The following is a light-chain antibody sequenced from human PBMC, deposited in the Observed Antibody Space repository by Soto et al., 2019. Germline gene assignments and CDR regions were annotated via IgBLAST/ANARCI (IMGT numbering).Light chain of an antibody. CDR3: QQYGSSPSVT. J-gene: IGKJ1*01. V-gene: IGKV3-15*01. CDR1: QSVSSN. CDR2: GAS. Sequence: EIVMTQSPATLSVSPGERATLSCRASQSVSSNLAWYQQKPGQAPRLLIYGASTRATGIPARFSGSGSGTEFTLTISSLQSEDFAVYYCQQYGSSPSVTFGQGTKVEIK.